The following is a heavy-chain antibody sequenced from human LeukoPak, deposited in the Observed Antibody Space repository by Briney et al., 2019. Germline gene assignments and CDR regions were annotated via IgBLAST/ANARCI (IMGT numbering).Heavy chain of an antibody. Sequence: SETLSLTCAVYGGSFSGYYWSWIRQPPGKGLEWIGEINHSGSTNYNPSLKSRVTISVDTSKNQFSLKLSSVTAADTAVYYCARRGYYGSGSYYPYHYWGQGTLVTVSS. J-gene: IGHJ4*02. CDR1: GGSFSGYY. CDR3: ARRGYYGSGSYYPYHY. V-gene: IGHV4-34*01. CDR2: INHSGST. D-gene: IGHD3-10*01.